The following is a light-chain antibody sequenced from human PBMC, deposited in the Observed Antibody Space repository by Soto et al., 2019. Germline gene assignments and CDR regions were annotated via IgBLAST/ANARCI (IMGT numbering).Light chain of an antibody. CDR3: SSYTSSTPFV. Sequence: QSVLTQPASVSGSPGQSITISCTGTSSDVGGYNYVSWYQQHPGEAPKLMIYEVSNRPSGVSNRFSGSKSGNTASLTISGLQAEYEAEYFCSSYTSSTPFVLGPVTKVTVL. CDR2: EVS. J-gene: IGLJ1*01. V-gene: IGLV2-14*01. CDR1: SSDVGGYNY.